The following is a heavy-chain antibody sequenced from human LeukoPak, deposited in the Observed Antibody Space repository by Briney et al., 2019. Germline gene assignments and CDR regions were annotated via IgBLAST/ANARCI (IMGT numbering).Heavy chain of an antibody. J-gene: IGHJ4*02. CDR2: ISSSSIYI. V-gene: IGHV3-21*04. D-gene: IGHD3-9*01. CDR1: GFTFSTYS. Sequence: GGSLRLSCAASGFTFSTYSMNWVRQAPGKGLEWVSSISSSSIYIYYADSLKGRFTISRDNSKNTLYLQMNSLRAEDTAVYYCATSYDILQDYWGQGTLVTVSS. CDR3: ATSYDILQDY.